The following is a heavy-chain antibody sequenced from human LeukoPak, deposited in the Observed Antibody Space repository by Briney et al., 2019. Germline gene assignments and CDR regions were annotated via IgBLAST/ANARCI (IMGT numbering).Heavy chain of an antibody. D-gene: IGHD5-12*01. CDR3: AKAWDIVATIAWFDY. V-gene: IGHV3-23*01. Sequence: GGSLRLSCAASGFTFSSYALSWVRQAPGKGLEWVSAISGSGGSTYYADSVKGRFTISRDNSKNTLYLQMNSLRAEDTAVYYCAKAWDIVATIAWFDYWGQGTLVTVSS. CDR1: GFTFSSYA. CDR2: ISGSGGST. J-gene: IGHJ4*02.